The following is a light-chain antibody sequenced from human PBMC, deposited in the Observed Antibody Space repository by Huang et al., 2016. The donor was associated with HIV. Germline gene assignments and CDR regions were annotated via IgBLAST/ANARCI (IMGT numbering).Light chain of an antibody. CDR3: QQYYNTPIT. CDR1: QNVLSGSDNNNY. Sequence: DIVMTQSPDSLAVSLGERATIDCKSSQNVLSGSDNNNYLAWYQQKPGQPPKLLIYWASTRESGVPDRVSGSGSGTDFTLTISSLQAEDVAVYYCQQYYNTPITFGQGTRLEI. J-gene: IGKJ5*01. CDR2: WAS. V-gene: IGKV4-1*01.